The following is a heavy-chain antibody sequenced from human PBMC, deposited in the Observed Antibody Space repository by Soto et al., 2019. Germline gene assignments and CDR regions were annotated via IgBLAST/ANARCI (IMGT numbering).Heavy chain of an antibody. CDR2: IRSRTNNYAT. Sequence: EVQLVESGGGFVQPGGSLKLSCAASGFIFSGSAMHWVRQASGKGLEWVGRIRSRTNNYATAYAASVKGRFTISRDDSKNTAFLEENSLKTDDTAVYYCTRHEPTAYMDVWGKGTTVTVSS. J-gene: IGHJ6*03. D-gene: IGHD4-17*01. CDR1: GFIFSGSA. V-gene: IGHV3-73*01. CDR3: TRHEPTAYMDV.